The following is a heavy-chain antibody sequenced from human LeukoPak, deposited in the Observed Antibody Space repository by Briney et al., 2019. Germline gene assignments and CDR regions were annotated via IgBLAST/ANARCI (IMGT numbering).Heavy chain of an antibody. D-gene: IGHD5-12*01. CDR1: GGSISSGSYY. CDR2: IYTSGST. J-gene: IGHJ4*02. V-gene: IGHV4-61*02. CDR3: ARRGGYSGYDLGIDY. Sequence: SETLSLTCTVSGGSISSGSYYWSWIRQPAGKGLEWIGRIYTSGSTNYNPSLKSRVTISVDTSKNQFSLKLSSVTAADTAVYYCARRGGYSGYDLGIDYWGQGTPVTVSS.